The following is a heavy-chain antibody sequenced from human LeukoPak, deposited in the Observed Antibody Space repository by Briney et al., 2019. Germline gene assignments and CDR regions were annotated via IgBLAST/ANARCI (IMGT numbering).Heavy chain of an antibody. V-gene: IGHV3-7*01. J-gene: IGHJ3*02. CDR1: RFTFSSHW. Sequence: PGGSLRLSCAASRFTFSSHWMSWVRQAPGKGLEWVTHINQDGSESYYVDSVKGRFTISRDNAKNSLYLQMSSLRAEDTAVYYCARLVNNAFDIWGQGTMVTVSS. D-gene: IGHD4-23*01. CDR2: INQDGSES. CDR3: ARLVNNAFDI.